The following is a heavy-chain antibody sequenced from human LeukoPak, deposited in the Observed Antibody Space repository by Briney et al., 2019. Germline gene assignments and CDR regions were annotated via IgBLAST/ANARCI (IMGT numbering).Heavy chain of an antibody. CDR3: ARRITISGVGYYMDV. V-gene: IGHV3-48*01. CDR1: GFTFSSHW. J-gene: IGHJ6*03. CDR2: ISSSGNSK. Sequence: GGSLRLSCAASGFTFSSHWMHWVRQAPGKGLEWISYISSSGNSKYYADSVKGRFTVSRDNVWKSLYLQMDSLRAEDTAVYYCARRITISGVGYYMDVWGKGTTVTVSS. D-gene: IGHD3-3*01.